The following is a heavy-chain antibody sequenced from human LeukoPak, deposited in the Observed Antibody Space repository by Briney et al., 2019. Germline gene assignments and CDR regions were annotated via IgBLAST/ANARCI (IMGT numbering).Heavy chain of an antibody. CDR3: AREAVGIAAAGTGMDV. CDR1: GYTFTSYD. J-gene: IGHJ3*01. CDR2: MNPNSGNT. Sequence: ASVKVSCKASGYTFTSYDINWVRQATGQGLEWMGWMNPNSGNTGYAQKFQGRVTMTRNTSISTAYMELSSLRSEDTAVYYCAREAVGIAAAGTGMDVWGQGTMVTVSS. V-gene: IGHV1-8*01. D-gene: IGHD6-13*01.